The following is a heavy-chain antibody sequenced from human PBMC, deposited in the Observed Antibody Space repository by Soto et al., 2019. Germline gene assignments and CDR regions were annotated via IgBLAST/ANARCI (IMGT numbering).Heavy chain of an antibody. CDR2: IKQDGSEK. V-gene: IGHV3-7*01. D-gene: IGHD5-12*01. J-gene: IGHJ4*02. CDR3: ARDAGDIPDPLYYFDY. Sequence: GGSLRLSCAASGFTFSSYWMSWVRQAPGKGLEWVANIKQDGSEKYYVDSVKGRFTISRDNAKNSLYLQMNSLRAEDTAVYYCARDAGDIPDPLYYFDYWGQGTLVTVSS. CDR1: GFTFSSYW.